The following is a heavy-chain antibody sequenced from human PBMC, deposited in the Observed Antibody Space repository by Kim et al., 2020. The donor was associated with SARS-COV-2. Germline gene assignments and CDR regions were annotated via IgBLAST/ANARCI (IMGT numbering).Heavy chain of an antibody. CDR3: AKDKSIAVAAEITNAFDI. V-gene: IGHV3-43*01. CDR2: ISWDGGST. J-gene: IGHJ3*02. CDR1: GFTFDDYT. Sequence: GGSLRLSCAASGFTFDDYTMHWVRQAPGKGLEWVSLISWDGGSTYYADSVKGRFTISRDNSKNSLYLQMNSLRTEDTALYYCAKDKSIAVAAEITNAFDIWGQGTMVTVSS. D-gene: IGHD6-19*01.